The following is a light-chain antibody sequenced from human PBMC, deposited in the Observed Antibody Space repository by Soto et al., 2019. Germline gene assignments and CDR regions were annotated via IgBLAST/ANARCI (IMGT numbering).Light chain of an antibody. CDR3: QQDYSYPLT. CDR2: ATS. CDR1: QGIGND. Sequence: AIQMTQSPSSLSASVGDTVTLTCRASQGIGNDLGWYQQKPGKAPNLLIYATSRLHSGVPSRFSGSGSGTELTLTISSLRPEDSATYYCQQDYSYPLTFGGGTKVEI. J-gene: IGKJ4*01. V-gene: IGKV1-6*01.